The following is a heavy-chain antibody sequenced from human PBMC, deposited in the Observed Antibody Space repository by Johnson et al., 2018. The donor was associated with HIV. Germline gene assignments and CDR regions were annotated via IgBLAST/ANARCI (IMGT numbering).Heavy chain of an antibody. J-gene: IGHJ3*02. Sequence: VQLVESGGGLAQPGRSPRLSCAASRFIFDDHAMYWVRQSPGKGLEWVSSFNWNRGSIGYADSVKGRFSLSRDNSKNTLYLQMNSLRAEDTAVYYCAKGRLGVAFDIWGQGTMVTVSS. V-gene: IGHV3-9*01. CDR3: AKGRLGVAFDI. CDR2: FNWNRGSI. CDR1: RFIFDDHA. D-gene: IGHD3-16*01.